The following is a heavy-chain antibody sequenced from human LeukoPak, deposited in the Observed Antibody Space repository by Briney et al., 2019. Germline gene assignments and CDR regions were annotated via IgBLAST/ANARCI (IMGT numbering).Heavy chain of an antibody. D-gene: IGHD6-13*01. J-gene: IGHJ3*02. V-gene: IGHV4-61*02. CDR2: IYTSGST. CDR3: ARSRAFDI. CDR1: GGSISSGSYS. Sequence: KASQTLSLTCTVSGGSISSGSYSWSWIRQPAGKGLEWIGRIYTSGSTNYSPPLKSRVTISVDTSKNQFALKLSSVTAVDTAVYYCARSRAFDICNQGAMVTVSS.